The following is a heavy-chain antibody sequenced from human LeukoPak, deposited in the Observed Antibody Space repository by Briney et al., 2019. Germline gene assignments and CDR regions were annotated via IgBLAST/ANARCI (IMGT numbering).Heavy chain of an antibody. CDR3: ARAPLSGTYYTDAFDI. V-gene: IGHV4-39*07. J-gene: IGHJ3*02. CDR2: VYYSGTT. D-gene: IGHD1-26*01. Sequence: KSSETLSLTCSVSGDSISLSFYYWGWIRQPPGKALEWIGSVYYSGTTSYNPSLKSRVTISVDMSKNHFSLTLTSVTAADTAVYFCARAPLSGTYYTDAFDIWGQGTMVTVSS. CDR1: GDSISLSFYY.